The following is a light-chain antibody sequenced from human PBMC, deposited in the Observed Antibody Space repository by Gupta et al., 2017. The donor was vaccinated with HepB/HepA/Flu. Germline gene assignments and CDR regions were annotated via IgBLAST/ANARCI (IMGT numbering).Light chain of an antibody. CDR1: TGAVTSGHW. CDR3: LLALGGHPWV. CDR2: DTN. J-gene: IGLJ3*02. Sequence: AVVTQEPSLPVSPGGPVTPPCASSTGAVTSGHWPYWFQLKTGQARRTMIFDTNNRYAGTPDRFSGSTREGEAALTLSGAQPEDEAEYYSLLALGGHPWVFGGGTKLTVL. V-gene: IGLV7-46*01.